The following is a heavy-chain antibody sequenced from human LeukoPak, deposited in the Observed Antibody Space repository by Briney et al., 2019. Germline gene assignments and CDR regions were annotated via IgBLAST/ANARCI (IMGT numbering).Heavy chain of an antibody. CDR3: ARHRGADILTGFDY. CDR2: IDPSDSYT. V-gene: IGHV5-10-1*01. J-gene: IGHJ4*02. Sequence: GASPKISCKGSGYSFTSYWISWVRQMPGKGLEWMGRIDPSDSYTNYSPSFQGHVTISADKSLSTAYLQWSGLKASDTAMYYCARHRGADILTGFDYWGQGTLVTVSS. CDR1: GYSFTSYW. D-gene: IGHD3-9*01.